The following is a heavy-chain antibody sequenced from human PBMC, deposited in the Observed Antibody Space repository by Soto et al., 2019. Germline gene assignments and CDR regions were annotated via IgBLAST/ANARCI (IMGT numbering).Heavy chain of an antibody. J-gene: IGHJ4*02. D-gene: IGHD2-15*01. V-gene: IGHV4-39*01. CDR3: ARPRDATGYFDY. Sequence: QLQLQESGPGLVKPSETLPLTCTVSGGTISNSNHYWAWIRQPPGKGLEWIGSVYYSGSTYYNPYLKKRLTISVDTFTNQFSLRLNSVTAADTAVYYCARPRDATGYFDYWGQGTLVTVSS. CDR1: GGTISNSNHY. CDR2: VYYSGST.